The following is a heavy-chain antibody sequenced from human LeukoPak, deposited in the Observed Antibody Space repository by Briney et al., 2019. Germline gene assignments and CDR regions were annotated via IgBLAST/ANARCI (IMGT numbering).Heavy chain of an antibody. D-gene: IGHD3-22*01. CDR1: GYTFTGYY. CDR2: IDPNSGGT. J-gene: IGHJ4*02. CDR3: ARGRGWDSSGYYYVY. Sequence: ASVKVSCKASGYTFTGYYVHWVRQAPGQGLEWMGWIDPNSGGTNYAQKFQGRVTMTRDTSISTAYVELSRLRSDDTAVYYCARGRGWDSSGYYYVYWGQGTLVTVSS. V-gene: IGHV1-2*02.